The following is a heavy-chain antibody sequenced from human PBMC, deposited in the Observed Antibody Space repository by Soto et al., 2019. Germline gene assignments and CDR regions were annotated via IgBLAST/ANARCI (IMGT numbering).Heavy chain of an antibody. J-gene: IGHJ6*02. CDR2: IIPIFGTA. V-gene: IGHV1-69*01. Sequence: QVQLVQSGAEVKKPGSSVKVSCKASGGTFSSYAISWVRQAPGQGLEWMGGIIPIFGTANYAQKFQGRVTITADESTSAAYMELSSLRSEDTAVYYCSRWGARPEPYYYGMDVLGQGTTVTVSS. D-gene: IGHD3-16*01. CDR3: SRWGARPEPYYYGMDV. CDR1: GGTFSSYA.